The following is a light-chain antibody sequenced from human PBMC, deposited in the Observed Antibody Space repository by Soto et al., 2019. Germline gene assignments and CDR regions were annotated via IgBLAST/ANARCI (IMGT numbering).Light chain of an antibody. CDR3: SSYTSSSTLVV. J-gene: IGLJ2*01. CDR1: SSDVGGYNY. CDR2: DVS. Sequence: QSALTQPASVSGSPGQSITISCTGTSSDVGGYNYVSWYQQHPGKAPKLMIYDVSNRPSGVSNRFSGSKTGNTASLTISVLHAEDEADYYCSSYTSSSTLVVFGGGTQLTVL. V-gene: IGLV2-14*01.